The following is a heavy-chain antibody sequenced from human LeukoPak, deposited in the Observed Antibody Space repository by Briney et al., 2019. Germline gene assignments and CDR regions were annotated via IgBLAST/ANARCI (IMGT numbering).Heavy chain of an antibody. CDR1: GFSFSSYW. J-gene: IGHJ6*02. CDR3: ARDDYYGMDV. Sequence: PGGSLRLSCAASGFSFSSYWMHWVRQAPGKGLEWVSCINSDGSSTTYSDSVKGRFTISRDNAKNTLYLQMNSLRADDTAVYYCARDDYYGMDVWGQGTTMTVSS. CDR2: INSDGSST. V-gene: IGHV3-74*01.